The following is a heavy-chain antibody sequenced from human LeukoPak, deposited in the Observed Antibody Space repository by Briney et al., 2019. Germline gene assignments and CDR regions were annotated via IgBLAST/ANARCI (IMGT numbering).Heavy chain of an antibody. CDR3: AARYSSSWLDY. CDR2: INPNSGGT. J-gene: IGHJ4*02. CDR1: GYTFTGYY. D-gene: IGHD6-13*01. V-gene: IGHV1-2*02. Sequence: GASVKVSCKASGYTFTGYYMHWVRQAPGQGLEWMGWINPNSGGTNYAQKVQGRVTMTRDTSISTAYMELRRLRSDDTAVYYCAARYSSSWLDYWGQGALVTVSS.